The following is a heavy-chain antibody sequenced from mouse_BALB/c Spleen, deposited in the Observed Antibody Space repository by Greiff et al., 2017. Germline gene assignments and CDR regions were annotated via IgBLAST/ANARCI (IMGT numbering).Heavy chain of an antibody. CDR1: GFTFSSYT. V-gene: IGHV5-6-4*01. J-gene: IGHJ4*01. Sequence: EVQRVESGGGLVKPGGSLKLSCAASGFTFSSYTMSWVRQTPEKRLEWVATISSGGSYTYYPDSVKGRFTISRDNAKNTLYLQMSSLKSEDTAMYYCARDKATEGAMDYWGQGTSVTVSS. D-gene: IGHD3-2*02. CDR2: ISSGGSYT. CDR3: ARDKATEGAMDY.